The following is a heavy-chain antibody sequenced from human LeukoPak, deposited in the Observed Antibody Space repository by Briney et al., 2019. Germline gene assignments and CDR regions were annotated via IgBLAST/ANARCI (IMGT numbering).Heavy chain of an antibody. J-gene: IGHJ4*02. V-gene: IGHV4-59*12. D-gene: IGHD3-22*01. CDR2: IYYSGST. CDR1: GGSISSYY. CDR3: ATLGDSSGYYYLEV. Sequence: SETLSLTCTVSGGSISSYYWSWIRQPPGKGLEWIGYIYYSGSTYYNPSLKSRVTISVDTSKNQFSLKLSSVTAADTAVYYCATLGDSSGYYYLEVWGQGTLVTVSS.